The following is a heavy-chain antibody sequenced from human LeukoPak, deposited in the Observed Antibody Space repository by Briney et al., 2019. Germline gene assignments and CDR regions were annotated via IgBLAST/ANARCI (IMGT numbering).Heavy chain of an antibody. CDR3: ARTTEGYAGGPGYSYYYYMDV. CDR1: GGSISSSSYY. D-gene: IGHD5-12*01. Sequence: PSETLSPTCTVSGGSISSSSYYWGWIRQPPGKGLEWIGSIYYSGSTHYNPSLKSRVTISVDTSKNQFSLKLRSVTAADTAVYYCARTTEGYAGGPGYSYYYYMDVWGKGTTVTISS. J-gene: IGHJ6*03. V-gene: IGHV4-39*07. CDR2: IYYSGST.